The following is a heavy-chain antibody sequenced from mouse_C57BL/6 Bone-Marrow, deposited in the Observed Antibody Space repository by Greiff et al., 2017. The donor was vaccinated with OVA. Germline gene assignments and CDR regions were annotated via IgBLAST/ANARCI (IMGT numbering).Heavy chain of an antibody. CDR3: ARHYYGSGAFDY. J-gene: IGHJ2*01. Sequence: QVQLQQPGAELVKPGASVKLSCKASGYTFTSYWMHWVKQRPGQGLEWIGMIHPNSGSTNYNEKFKSKATLTVDKSSSTAYMQLSSLTSEDSAVYYCARHYYGSGAFDYWGQGTTLTVSS. CDR2: IHPNSGST. D-gene: IGHD1-1*01. V-gene: IGHV1-64*01. CDR1: GYTFTSYW.